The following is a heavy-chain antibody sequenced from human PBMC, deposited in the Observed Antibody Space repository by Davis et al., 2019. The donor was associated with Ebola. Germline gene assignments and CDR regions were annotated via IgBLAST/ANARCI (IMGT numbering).Heavy chain of an antibody. V-gene: IGHV4-38-2*02. CDR1: GHFITSGYY. CDR2: VFHSGIA. D-gene: IGHD3-9*01. Sequence: PSETLSLTCSVSGHFITSGYYWAWIRQPPGKGLQWLGSVFHSGIASYNESLSSRLSISIDASRNEFSLKMTSMTAADTAMYFCARGLVTGYNYWGRGLLITVSS. CDR3: ARGLVTGYNY. J-gene: IGHJ4*02.